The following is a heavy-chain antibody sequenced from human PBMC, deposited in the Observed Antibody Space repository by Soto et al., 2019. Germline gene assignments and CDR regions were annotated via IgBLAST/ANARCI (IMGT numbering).Heavy chain of an antibody. J-gene: IGHJ4*02. V-gene: IGHV1-3*01. CDR2: INAGNGNT. D-gene: IGHD2-21*01. CDR1: GYTLTSYY. Sequence: ASVKVSCKAPGYTLTSYYMHWVRQAPGQGLEWMGWINAGNGNTKYSQKFQGRVTITRDTSASTAYMELSSLRSEDTAVYYCAGDLGDWPDYSGQGTLDTGSS. CDR3: AGDLGDWPDY.